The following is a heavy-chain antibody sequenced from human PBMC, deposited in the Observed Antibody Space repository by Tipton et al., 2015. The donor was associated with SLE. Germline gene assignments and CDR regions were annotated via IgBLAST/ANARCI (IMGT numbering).Heavy chain of an antibody. CDR2: VYYSGST. V-gene: IGHV4-39*07. D-gene: IGHD1-26*01. Sequence: GLVKPSETLSLTCTVSGGSISSSNYYWGWIRQSPGKGLEWIGNVYYSGSTYYNPSLESRVTMSVDTSKNQFSLKLSSVTAADTAVYYCARAGSYPYYYYYMDVWGKGTTVTVSS. J-gene: IGHJ6*03. CDR1: GGSISSSNYY. CDR3: ARAGSYPYYYYYMDV.